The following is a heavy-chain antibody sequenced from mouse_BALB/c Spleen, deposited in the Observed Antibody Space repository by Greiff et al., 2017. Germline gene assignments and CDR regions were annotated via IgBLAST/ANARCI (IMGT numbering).Heavy chain of an antibody. CDR3: ARGGYYYAMDY. V-gene: IGHV1-9*01. J-gene: IGHJ4*01. CDR1: GYTFSSYW. CDR2: IFPGSGST. Sequence: VQLQQSGAELMKPGASVKISCKATGYTFSSYWIEWVKQRPGHGLEWIGEIFPGSGSTNYNQKFKGKATFTADTSSNTAYMQLSSLTSEDSAVYYCARGGYYYAMDYWGQGTSVTVSS.